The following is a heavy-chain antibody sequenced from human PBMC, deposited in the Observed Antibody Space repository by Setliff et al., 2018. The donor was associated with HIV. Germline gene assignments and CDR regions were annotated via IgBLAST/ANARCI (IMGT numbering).Heavy chain of an antibody. V-gene: IGHV4-59*01. D-gene: IGHD2-15*01. CDR1: GGSISTYY. CDR3: ARMYCSCGNCFPDY. Sequence: SETLSLTSTVSGGSISTYYWSWIRQPPGKGLEWIGYIYYTGNTNYNPSLKSRVTISIDTAKNQFSLKLISVTAADTAVFYCARMYCSCGNCFPDYWGQGALVTVSS. CDR2: IYYTGNT. J-gene: IGHJ4*02.